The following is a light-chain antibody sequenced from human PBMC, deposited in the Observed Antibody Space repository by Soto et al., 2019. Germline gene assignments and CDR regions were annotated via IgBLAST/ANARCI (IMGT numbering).Light chain of an antibody. CDR3: QQSYSTLRT. J-gene: IGKJ2*01. CDR1: QSISSY. V-gene: IGKV1-39*01. Sequence: DIQMTQSPSSLSASVGDRVTITCRASQSISSYLNWYQQKPGKAPKLLIYAASSLQSGVPSRFSGRGSGTDFTLTISSLQPEEFATYYCQQSYSTLRTFGQGTKLEIK. CDR2: AAS.